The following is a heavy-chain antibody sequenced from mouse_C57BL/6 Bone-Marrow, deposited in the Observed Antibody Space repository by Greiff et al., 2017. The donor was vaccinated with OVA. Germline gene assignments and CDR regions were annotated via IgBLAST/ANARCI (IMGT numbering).Heavy chain of an antibody. CDR3: SRPSYCCGSPAY. J-gene: IGHJ3*01. CDR2: IHPNSGST. CDR1: GYTFTSYW. Sequence: QVQLKQPGAELVKPGASVKLSCKASGYTFTSYWMHWVKQRPGQGLEWIGMIHPNSGSTNYNEKFKSKATLTVDKSSSTAYMQLSRLTSEDSAVDDCSRPSYCCGSPAYWGQGTLVTVSA. D-gene: IGHD1-1*01. V-gene: IGHV1-64*01.